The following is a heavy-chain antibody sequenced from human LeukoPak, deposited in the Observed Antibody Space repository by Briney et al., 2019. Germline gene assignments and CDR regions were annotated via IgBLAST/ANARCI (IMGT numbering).Heavy chain of an antibody. CDR2: INHSGST. CDR3: ARRYRRLHFDY. J-gene: IGHJ4*02. CDR1: GGSFSGYY. Sequence: SETLSLTCAVYGGSFSGYYWSWIRQPPGKGLEWIGEINHSGSTNYNPSLKSRVTISVDTSKNQSSLKLSSVTAADTAVYYCARRYRRLHFDYWGQGTLVTVSS. V-gene: IGHV4-34*01. D-gene: IGHD3-16*01.